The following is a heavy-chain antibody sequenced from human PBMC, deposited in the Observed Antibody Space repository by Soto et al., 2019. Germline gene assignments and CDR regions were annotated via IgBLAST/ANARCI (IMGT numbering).Heavy chain of an antibody. CDR1: GFRFTTVA. V-gene: IGHV3-23*01. J-gene: IGHJ4*02. CDR2: IENGGAAT. Sequence: PGGSLRLSCAASGFRFTTVALAWVCQAPGKGLEWVSTIENGGAATYYAESVKGRFTMSRDTSKNTLYLQMNSLRAEDTAVYYCAKEPEVTGRGLDYWGQGTLVTVSS. D-gene: IGHD2-21*02. CDR3: AKEPEVTGRGLDY.